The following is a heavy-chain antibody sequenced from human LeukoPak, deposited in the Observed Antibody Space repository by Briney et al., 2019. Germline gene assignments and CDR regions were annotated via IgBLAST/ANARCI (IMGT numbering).Heavy chain of an antibody. CDR2: INHSGST. D-gene: IGHD6-13*01. Sequence: SETLSLTCAVYGGSFSGYYWSWIRQPPGKGLEWIGEINHSGSTNYNPSLKSRVTISVDTSKNQFSLKLSSVTAADTAVYYCARAGSIAAAGIHWFDPWGQGTLVTVSS. CDR1: GGSFSGYY. V-gene: IGHV4-34*01. CDR3: ARAGSIAAAGIHWFDP. J-gene: IGHJ5*02.